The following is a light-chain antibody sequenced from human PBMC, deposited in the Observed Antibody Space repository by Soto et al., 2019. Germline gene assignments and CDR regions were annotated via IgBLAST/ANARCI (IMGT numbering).Light chain of an antibody. J-gene: IGKJ2*03. CDR2: KAS. CDR3: QQIFGTRYS. CDR1: QSIGDW. Sequence: DIQMTQSPSTLSASVGDRVTITCRASQSIGDWLAWYQQKPGKAPKLLIYKASSLQSGVSSRFSGSGSGTEFTLTISSLQPDEFATYYCQQIFGTRYSFGQGTKLEI. V-gene: IGKV1-5*03.